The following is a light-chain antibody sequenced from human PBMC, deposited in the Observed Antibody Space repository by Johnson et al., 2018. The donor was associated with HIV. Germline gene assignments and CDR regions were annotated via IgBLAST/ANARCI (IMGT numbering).Light chain of an antibody. CDR2: DNN. CDR3: GTWDSSLSASYV. CDR1: SSNIGNNY. J-gene: IGLJ1*01. Sequence: QSMLTQPPSVSAAPGQKVTISCSGSSSNIGNNYVSWYQQLPGTAPKLLIYDNNKRPSGIPDRFSGSKSGTSATLGISGLQTGDEADYYCGTWDSSLSASYVFGAATKVAVL. V-gene: IGLV1-51*01.